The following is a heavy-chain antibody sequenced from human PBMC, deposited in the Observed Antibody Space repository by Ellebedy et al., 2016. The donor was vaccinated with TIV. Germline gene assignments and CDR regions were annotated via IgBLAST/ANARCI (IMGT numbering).Heavy chain of an antibody. CDR3: VKDSQAGSSGWYPDY. CDR2: ISWSGGRT. Sequence: GESLKISCAASGFIFDDYTMHWVRQAPGKGLEWVALISWSGGRTFYADSVKGRFTISRDNSEKSLYLQMKSLKNEDTALYYCVKDSQAGSSGWYPDYWGQGTLVTVSS. CDR1: GFIFDDYT. V-gene: IGHV3-43*01. J-gene: IGHJ4*02. D-gene: IGHD6-19*01.